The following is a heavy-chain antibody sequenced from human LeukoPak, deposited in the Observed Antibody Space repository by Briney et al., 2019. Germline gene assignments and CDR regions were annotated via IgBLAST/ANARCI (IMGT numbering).Heavy chain of an antibody. CDR1: GYSFSTYG. CDR3: ARAIEGPRVDY. D-gene: IGHD1-26*01. V-gene: IGHV1-2*02. Sequence: AASVKVSCKASGYSFSTYGISWVRQAPGQGLEWVGWINPNSGGTNYAQKFQGRVTMTRDTSISAAYMELTRLRSDDTAVYFCARAIEGPRVDYWGQGTLVTVSS. J-gene: IGHJ4*02. CDR2: INPNSGGT.